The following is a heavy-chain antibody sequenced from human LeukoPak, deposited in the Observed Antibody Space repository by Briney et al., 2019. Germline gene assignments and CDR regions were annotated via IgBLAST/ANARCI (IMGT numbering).Heavy chain of an antibody. D-gene: IGHD6-13*01. V-gene: IGHV3-64*01. CDR1: GFTFSSYA. J-gene: IGHJ5*02. CDR2: ISSNGGST. CDR3: ARDHSGSWSNWFDP. Sequence: GGSLRLSCAASGFTFSSYAMHWVRQAPGKGLEYVSAISSNGGSTYYANSVKGRFTISRDNSKNTLYLQMGSLRAEDMAVYYCARDHSGSWSNWFDPWGQGTLVTVSS.